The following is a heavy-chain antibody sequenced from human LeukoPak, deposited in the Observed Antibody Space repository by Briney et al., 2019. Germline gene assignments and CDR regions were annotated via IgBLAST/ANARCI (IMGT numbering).Heavy chain of an antibody. CDR2: ISYDGSNK. CDR3: AKDWGNWGYGYYFDH. Sequence: GGSLRLSCAASGFTFSTYGMHWVRQAPGKGLEWVAVISYDGSNKYYVDSVKGRFTISRDNSKNTLYLQMNSLRAEDTAVYYCAKDWGNWGYGYYFDHWGQGTLVTVSS. J-gene: IGHJ4*02. D-gene: IGHD7-27*01. V-gene: IGHV3-30*18. CDR1: GFTFSTYG.